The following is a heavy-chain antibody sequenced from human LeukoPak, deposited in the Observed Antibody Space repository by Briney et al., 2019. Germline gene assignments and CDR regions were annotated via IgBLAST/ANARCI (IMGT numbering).Heavy chain of an antibody. CDR3: ARTIVGATRYFDY. Sequence: PGGSLRLSCAPSEFAFSEYSMNWVRQAPGKGLEWVSGINWNGGSTGYADSVKGRFTISRDNAKNSLYLQMNSLRAEDTALYYCARTIVGATRYFDYWGQGTLVTVSS. D-gene: IGHD1-26*01. V-gene: IGHV3-20*04. J-gene: IGHJ4*02. CDR1: EFAFSEYS. CDR2: INWNGGST.